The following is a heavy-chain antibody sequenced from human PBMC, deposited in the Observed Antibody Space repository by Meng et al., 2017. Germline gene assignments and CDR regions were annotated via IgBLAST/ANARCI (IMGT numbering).Heavy chain of an antibody. V-gene: IGHV1-69*01. CDR1: GGTFSSYA. D-gene: IGHD4-11*01. CDR2: IIPIFGTA. Sequence: QGERVPSGAEVNKPGSSVKVPCKASGGTFSSYAISWVRQAPGQGLEWMGGIIPIFGTANYAQKFQGRVTITADESTSTAYMELSSLRSEDTAVYYCARVRGYSNYGPNWFDPWGQGTLVTVSS. CDR3: ARVRGYSNYGPNWFDP. J-gene: IGHJ5*02.